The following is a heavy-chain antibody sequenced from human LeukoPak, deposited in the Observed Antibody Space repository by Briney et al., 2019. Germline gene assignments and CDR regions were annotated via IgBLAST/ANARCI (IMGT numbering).Heavy chain of an antibody. CDR2: IIPILGIA. CDR1: GGTFSSYA. V-gene: IGHV1-69*04. CDR3: ARVGGSYYDSSGYAPFDP. D-gene: IGHD3-22*01. Sequence: SVKVSCKASGGTFSSYAISWVRQAPGQGLEWMGRIIPILGIANYAQKFQGRVTITADKSTSTAYMELSSLRSEDTAVYYCARVGGSYYDSSGYAPFDPWGQGTLVTVSS. J-gene: IGHJ5*02.